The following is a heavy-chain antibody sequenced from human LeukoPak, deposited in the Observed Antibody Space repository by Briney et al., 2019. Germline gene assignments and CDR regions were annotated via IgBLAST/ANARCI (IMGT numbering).Heavy chain of an antibody. D-gene: IGHD3-22*01. V-gene: IGHV3-15*01. Sequence: RPGGSLRLSCAASGFTFSSYEMNWVRQAPGKGLEWLGRIKSFGSGGTIDNAAPVKGRITISRDDSRNSLYLQISSLEIEDTGVYYCAWDSSGHYTFLAWGLGTLVTVSS. J-gene: IGHJ4*02. CDR2: IKSFGSGGTI. CDR3: AWDSSGHYTFLA. CDR1: GFTFSSYE.